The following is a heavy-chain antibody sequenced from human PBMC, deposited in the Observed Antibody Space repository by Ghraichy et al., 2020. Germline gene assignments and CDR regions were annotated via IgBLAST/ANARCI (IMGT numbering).Heavy chain of an antibody. V-gene: IGHV3-23*01. D-gene: IGHD3-22*01. CDR2: IGGSGATT. Sequence: GGSLRLSCAASGFTFSDYAMSWVRQAPGKGLAWVSSIGGSGATTKYADSVKGRFTVSRDNSKNTVYLQMTSLRAEDTAVYHCVKADRQTTVIVVVTSSFSSWGQGTLVTVSP. J-gene: IGHJ5*02. CDR3: VKADRQTTVIVVVTSSFSS. CDR1: GFTFSDYA.